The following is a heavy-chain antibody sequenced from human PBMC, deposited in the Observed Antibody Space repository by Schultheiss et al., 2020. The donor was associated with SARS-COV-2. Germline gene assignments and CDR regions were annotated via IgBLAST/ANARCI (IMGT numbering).Heavy chain of an antibody. CDR3: ARSGIFWYFDL. D-gene: IGHD1-14*01. CDR2: INHSGST. V-gene: IGHV4-34*01. CDR1: GGSFSGYY. J-gene: IGHJ2*01. Sequence: SETLSLTCAVYGGSFSGYYWSWIRQPPGKGLEWIGEINHSGSTNYNPSLKSRVTISVDTSKNQFSLKLSSVTAADTAVYYCARSGIFWYFDLWGRGTLVTVSS.